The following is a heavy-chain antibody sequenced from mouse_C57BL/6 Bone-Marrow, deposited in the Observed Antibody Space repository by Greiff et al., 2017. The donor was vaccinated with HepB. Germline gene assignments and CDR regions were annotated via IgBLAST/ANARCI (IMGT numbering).Heavy chain of an antibody. Sequence: QVQLQQPGAELVMPGASVKLSCKASGYTFTSYWMHWVKQRPGQGLEWIGEIDPSDSYTNYNQKFKGKSILTVDKSSSTAYMQLSSLTSEDSAVYYCARENWDPYAMDYWGQGTSVTVSS. D-gene: IGHD4-1*01. CDR1: GYTFTSYW. CDR2: IDPSDSYT. CDR3: ARENWDPYAMDY. J-gene: IGHJ4*01. V-gene: IGHV1-69*01.